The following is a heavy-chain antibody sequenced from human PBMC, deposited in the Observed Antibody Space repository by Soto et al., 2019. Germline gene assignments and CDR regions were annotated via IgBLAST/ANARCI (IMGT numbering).Heavy chain of an antibody. J-gene: IGHJ6*02. CDR3: ARQDYSNYRGGMDV. V-gene: IGHV5-51*01. CDR2: IYPSDSDI. D-gene: IGHD2-2*01. Sequence: PGESLKISCKTSGYSFTSHWIAWVRQMPGKGLEWTGIIYPSDSDIRYRPSFQGQVTISVDKSTSTAYLQWSSLKASDTATYYCARQDYSNYRGGMDVWGQGTTVTVSS. CDR1: GYSFTSHW.